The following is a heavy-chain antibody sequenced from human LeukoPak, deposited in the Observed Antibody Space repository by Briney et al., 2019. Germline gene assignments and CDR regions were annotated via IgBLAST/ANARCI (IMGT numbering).Heavy chain of an antibody. V-gene: IGHV4-39*01. D-gene: IGHD5-18*01. J-gene: IGHJ4*02. CDR2: ISYSGNI. CDR1: GGSISSSGYY. Sequence: SETLSLTCTVSGGSISSSGYYWGWIRQPPGKGLEWIGSISYSGNIYYNPSLKSRVTISVDTSKNQFSLKLSSVTAADTAVYYCARYSGYSYGYGDYWGQGTLVTVSS. CDR3: ARYSGYSYGYGDY.